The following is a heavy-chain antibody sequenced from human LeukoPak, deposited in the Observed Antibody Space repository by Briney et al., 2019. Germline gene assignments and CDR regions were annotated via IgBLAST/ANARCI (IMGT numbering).Heavy chain of an antibody. D-gene: IGHD3-10*01. CDR2: ISSSGSTI. J-gene: IGHJ5*02. Sequence: GGSLRLSCAASGFTFSSYAMSWIRQAPGKGLEWVSYISSSGSTIYYADSVKGRFTISRDNAKNSLYLQMNSLRAEDTAVYYCARDSGYGDNWFDPWGQGTLVTVSS. V-gene: IGHV3-11*01. CDR3: ARDSGYGDNWFDP. CDR1: GFTFSSYA.